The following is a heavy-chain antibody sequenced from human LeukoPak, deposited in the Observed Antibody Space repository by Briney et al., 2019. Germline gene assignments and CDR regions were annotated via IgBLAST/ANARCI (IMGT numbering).Heavy chain of an antibody. D-gene: IGHD1-7*01. J-gene: IGHJ4*02. CDR2: IIPIFGTA. CDR3: AREDSPTYNWNYRLDY. Sequence: SVTVSCKASGGTFSSYAISWVRQAPGQGLEWMGGIIPIFGTANYAQKFQGRGTITADESTSTAYMELSSLRSEDTAVYYCAREDSPTYNWNYRLDYWGQGTLVTVSS. CDR1: GGTFSSYA. V-gene: IGHV1-69*01.